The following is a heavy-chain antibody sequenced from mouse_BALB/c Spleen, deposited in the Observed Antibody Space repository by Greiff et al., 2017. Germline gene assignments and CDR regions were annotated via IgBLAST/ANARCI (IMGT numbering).Heavy chain of an antibody. V-gene: IGHV1-87*01. Sequence: QVQLQQSGAELARPGASVKLSCKASGYTFTSYWMQWVKQRPGQGLEWIGAIYPGDGDTRYTQKFKGKATLTADKSSSTAYMQLSSLASEDSAVYYCARRLVEDAMDYWGQGTSVTVSS. CDR1: GYTFTSYW. CDR2: IYPGDGDT. CDR3: ARRLVEDAMDY. D-gene: IGHD2-10*02. J-gene: IGHJ4*01.